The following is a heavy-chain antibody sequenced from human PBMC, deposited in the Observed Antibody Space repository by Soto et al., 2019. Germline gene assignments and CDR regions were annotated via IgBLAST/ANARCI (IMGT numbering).Heavy chain of an antibody. CDR2: ISYDGSNK. CDR1: GFTFSSYA. Sequence: QVQLVESGGGVVQPGRSLRLSCAASGFTFSSYAMHWVRQAPGKGLEWVAVISYDGSNKYYADSVKGRFTISRDNSKNTLYLQMNSLRAEDTAVYYCARNGGTTLHCWGSLGLWGQGTLVTVSS. V-gene: IGHV3-30-3*01. CDR3: ARNGGTTLHCWGSLGL. J-gene: IGHJ4*02. D-gene: IGHD1-7*01.